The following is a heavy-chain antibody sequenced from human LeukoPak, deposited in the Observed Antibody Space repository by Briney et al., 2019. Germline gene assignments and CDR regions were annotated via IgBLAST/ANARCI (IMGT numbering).Heavy chain of an antibody. CDR3: ARSRDILTGYYDY. CDR2: IGTAGDT. D-gene: IGHD3-9*01. J-gene: IGHJ4*02. V-gene: IGHV3-13*01. CDR1: GFTFSSYD. Sequence: PGGSLRLSCAASGFTFSSYDMHWVRQAKGKGLEWVSAIGTAGDTYYPGSVKGRFTISRENAKNSLYLQMNSLRAGDTAVYYCARSRDILTGYYDYWGQGTLVTVSS.